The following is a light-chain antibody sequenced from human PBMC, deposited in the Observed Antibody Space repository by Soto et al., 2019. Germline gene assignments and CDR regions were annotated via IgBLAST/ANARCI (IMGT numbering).Light chain of an antibody. V-gene: IGLV2-14*01. J-gene: IGLJ2*01. CDR2: DVS. CDR1: SSDVGGYNY. Sequence: QSALTQPASVSGSPGQSITISCTGTSSDVGGYNYVSWYQQHPGKAPTLMIYDVSNRPSGVSNRFSGSKSGNTASLTISGLQVEEEADYYCSSYTSNSTLVFGGGTKLTVL. CDR3: SSYTSNSTLV.